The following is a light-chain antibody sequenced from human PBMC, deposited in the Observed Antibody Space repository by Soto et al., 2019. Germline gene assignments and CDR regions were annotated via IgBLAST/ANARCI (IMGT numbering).Light chain of an antibody. CDR2: GVS. Sequence: EIVLTQSPGTLSLSPGERATLSCRASQSISSNYLAWYQQKPGQAPRFLIYGVSSRATGVPDRFSGSGSGTDFPLTLSRLEPEDFAVYYCQQYGDSPPWTFGQGTKVEIK. V-gene: IGKV3-20*01. CDR3: QQYGDSPPWT. J-gene: IGKJ1*01. CDR1: QSISSNY.